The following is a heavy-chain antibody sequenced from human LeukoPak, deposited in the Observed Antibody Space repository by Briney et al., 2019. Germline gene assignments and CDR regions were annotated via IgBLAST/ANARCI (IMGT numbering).Heavy chain of an antibody. CDR2: IYDSGTT. D-gene: IGHD2-2*01. CDR1: GGSISSSRYY. V-gene: IGHV4-39*07. Sequence: SETLSLTCTVSGGSISSSRYYWDWIRQPPGKGLEWVGSIYDSGTTSFNPSLKTRVTISVDTSKNLFSLTLSSVTAADTAVYFCARRGYCSSSDCYQPLNYWGQGSLVTVSS. CDR3: ARRGYCSSSDCYQPLNY. J-gene: IGHJ4*02.